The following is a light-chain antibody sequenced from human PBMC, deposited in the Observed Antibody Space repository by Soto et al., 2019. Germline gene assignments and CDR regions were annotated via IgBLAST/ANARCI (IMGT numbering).Light chain of an antibody. J-gene: IGKJ5*01. CDR2: AAS. V-gene: IGKV1-39*01. Sequence: DIQMTQSPSSLSASVGDRVTITCRASQSISSYLNWYQQKPGKAPKVLIYAASSLQSGIPSRFSGGGSGTDFTLTISSLEPEDFAVYYCQQRSNWPPITFGQGTRLEIK. CDR3: QQRSNWPPIT. CDR1: QSISSY.